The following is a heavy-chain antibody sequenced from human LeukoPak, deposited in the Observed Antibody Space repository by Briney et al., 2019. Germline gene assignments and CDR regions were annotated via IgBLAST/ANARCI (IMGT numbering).Heavy chain of an antibody. Sequence: GGSLRLSCAASGFTFSSYGMHWVRQAPGKGLEWVAVISYDGSNKYYADSVKGRFTISRDNSKNTLYLQMNSLRAEDTAVYYCAKEEDSSSWYYFDYWGQGTLVTVSS. CDR1: GFTFSSYG. V-gene: IGHV3-30*18. J-gene: IGHJ4*02. D-gene: IGHD6-13*01. CDR2: ISYDGSNK. CDR3: AKEEDSSSWYYFDY.